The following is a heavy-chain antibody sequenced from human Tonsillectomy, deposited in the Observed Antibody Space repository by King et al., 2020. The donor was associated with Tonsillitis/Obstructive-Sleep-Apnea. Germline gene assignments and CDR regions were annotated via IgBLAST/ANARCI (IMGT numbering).Heavy chain of an antibody. J-gene: IGHJ4*02. CDR1: GFTFSSYA. V-gene: IGHV3-23*04. CDR3: AKRSVGPAAPFFDY. Sequence: VQLVESGGGLEQPGGSLRLSCTAYGFTFSSYAMSWVRQTPGKGLEWVSTISSSGDRTFYADSVKARFTISRDNAKNTFFLQMNSLRADDTAVYYCAKRSVGPAAPFFDYWGQGTLVTVSS. D-gene: IGHD2-2*01. CDR2: ISSSGDRT.